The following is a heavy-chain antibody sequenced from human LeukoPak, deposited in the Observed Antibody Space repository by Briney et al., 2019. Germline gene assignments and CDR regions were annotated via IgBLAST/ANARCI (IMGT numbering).Heavy chain of an antibody. V-gene: IGHV1-2*02. CDR2: INPNSEGT. D-gene: IGHD2-2*01. J-gene: IGHJ6*03. CDR1: GYTFTGYY. CDR3: ARANSVPAGDYHYWYMDV. Sequence: GASEKVPCKASGYTFTGYYMHWVRQDLRQGLQWMGWINPNSEGTDYAQKFQGRVTMTRDTSIRTVYMELSSLRSDDTAVYYCARANSVPAGDYHYWYMDVWGKGTTVTVSS.